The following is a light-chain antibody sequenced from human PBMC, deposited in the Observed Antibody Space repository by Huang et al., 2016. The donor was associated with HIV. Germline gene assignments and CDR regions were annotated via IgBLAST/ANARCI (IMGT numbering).Light chain of an antibody. CDR3: QQYNDWSPST. V-gene: IGKV1-5*03. Sequence: DVQMTQSPYTRSASVGDRVTLTCRASENIINWLDWYQQKPGKAPKLLIHRASLLQTGVPQRFSGSGSGTEFPLTISVLQPDDFAIYYCQQYNDWSPSTFGQGTRVDIK. J-gene: IGKJ1*01. CDR2: RAS. CDR1: ENIINW.